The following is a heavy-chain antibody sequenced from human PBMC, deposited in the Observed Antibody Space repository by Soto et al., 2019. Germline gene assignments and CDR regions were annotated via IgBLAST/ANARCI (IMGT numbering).Heavy chain of an antibody. Sequence: ASVKVSCKASGYTFTSYGISWVRQAPGQGLEWMGWISAYNGNTNYAQKHQGRVTMTTDTSTSTAYMELRSLRSDDTAVYYCGRDASEVYCSGGSCYSTYNWFDPWGQGTLVTVSS. D-gene: IGHD2-15*01. J-gene: IGHJ5*02. CDR2: ISAYNGNT. CDR3: GRDASEVYCSGGSCYSTYNWFDP. CDR1: GYTFTSYG. V-gene: IGHV1-18*01.